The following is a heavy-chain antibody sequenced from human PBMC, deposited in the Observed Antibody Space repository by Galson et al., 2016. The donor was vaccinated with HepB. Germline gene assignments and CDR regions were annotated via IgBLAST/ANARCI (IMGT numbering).Heavy chain of an antibody. CDR2: IYYSGTT. D-gene: IGHD6-6*01. CDR3: AREYGARQGSYY. J-gene: IGHJ4*02. CDR1: GASISSSNYY. V-gene: IGHV4-39*02. Sequence: SETLSLTCTVSGASISSSNYYWGWIRQPPGKGLEWIGSIYYSGTTHYNPSLRSRVTISVDTSKNQFSLKLSSVTAADTAVYYCAREYGARQGSYYWGQGSRVTVSS.